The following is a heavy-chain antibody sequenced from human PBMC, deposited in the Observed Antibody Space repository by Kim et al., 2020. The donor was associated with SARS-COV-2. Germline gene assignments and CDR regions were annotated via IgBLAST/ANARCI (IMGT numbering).Heavy chain of an antibody. Sequence: GGSLRLSCAASGFTFSSYGMHWVRQAPGKGLEWVAVISYDGSNKYYADSVKGRFTISRDNSKNTLYLQMNLPRAEDTAVYYCAKELGQQLYPPDYWGQGT. V-gene: IGHV3-30*18. J-gene: IGHJ4*02. CDR3: AKELGQQLYPPDY. D-gene: IGHD6-13*01. CDR1: GFTFSSYG. CDR2: ISYDGSNK.